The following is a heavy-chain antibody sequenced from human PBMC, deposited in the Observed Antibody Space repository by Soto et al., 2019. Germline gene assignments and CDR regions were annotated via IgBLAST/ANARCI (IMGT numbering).Heavy chain of an antibody. CDR2: ICSDGSNK. Sequence: GGSLRLSCAASGFTFSTYGMHWVRQAPGKGLEWVALICSDGSNKYYADSVKGRFTISRDNSKKTLFLQMNSLRAENTAVYYCVRVFDTYYFDLWGQGNMVTVSS. J-gene: IGHJ4*02. D-gene: IGHD3-9*01. CDR3: VRVFDTYYFDL. CDR1: GFTFSTYG. V-gene: IGHV3-33*01.